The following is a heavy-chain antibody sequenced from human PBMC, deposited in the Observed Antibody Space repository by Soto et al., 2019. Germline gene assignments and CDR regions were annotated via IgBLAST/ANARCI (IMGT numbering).Heavy chain of an antibody. J-gene: IGHJ4*02. CDR1: GYTFTSYY. V-gene: IGHV1-46*01. CDR3: ARDVRDGYNFFDY. Sequence: QVQLVQSGAEVKKPGASVKVSCKASGYTFTSYYMHWVRQAPGQGLEWMGIINPSGGSTSYAQKFQGRDXXTXDXSTSTVYMELSSLRSEDTAVYYCARDVRDGYNFFDYWGQGTLVTVSS. D-gene: IGHD5-12*01. CDR2: INPSGGST.